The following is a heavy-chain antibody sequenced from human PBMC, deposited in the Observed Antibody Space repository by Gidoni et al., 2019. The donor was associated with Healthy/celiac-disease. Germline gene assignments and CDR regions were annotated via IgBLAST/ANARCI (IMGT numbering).Heavy chain of an antibody. Sequence: QVQLQQWGAGLLKPSETLSLTCAVYGGSFSGYYWSWIRQPPGKGLEWIGEINHSGSTNYNPSLKSRVTISVDTSKNQFSLKLSSVTAADTAVYYCARATSGWYEKGGFDYWGQGTLVTVSS. V-gene: IGHV4-34*01. CDR3: ARATSGWYEKGGFDY. D-gene: IGHD6-19*01. CDR2: INHSGST. CDR1: GGSFSGYY. J-gene: IGHJ4*02.